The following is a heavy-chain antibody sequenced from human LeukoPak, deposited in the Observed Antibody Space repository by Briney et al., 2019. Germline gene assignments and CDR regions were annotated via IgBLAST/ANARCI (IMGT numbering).Heavy chain of an antibody. CDR2: ISNSGDSA. CDR3: AREEEQRLSQGYFDY. D-gene: IGHD6-25*01. Sequence: GGSLRLSCAASGFTFSSSGMSWVRQAPGKGPDWVAAISNSGDSAYYADSVKGQFTISRDNSKNTLYLQMNSLRAGDTAVYYCAREEEQRLSQGYFDYWGQGTLVTVSS. CDR1: GFTFSSSG. J-gene: IGHJ4*02. V-gene: IGHV3-23*01.